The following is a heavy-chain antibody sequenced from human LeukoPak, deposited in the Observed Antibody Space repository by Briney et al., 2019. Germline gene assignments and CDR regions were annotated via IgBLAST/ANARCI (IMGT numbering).Heavy chain of an antibody. CDR3: AKDRSRSYSSFDS. J-gene: IGHJ4*02. Sequence: PGGSLRLSCVASGFTFDEYTMHWVRQVPGKGLEWVSVIGWDSDSKYYLESVKGRFTISRDNSKNSLYLQMNSLRTEGTAFYYCAKDRSRSYSSFDSWGQGTLVSVSS. CDR1: GFTFDEYT. D-gene: IGHD6-19*01. V-gene: IGHV3-43*01. CDR2: IGWDSDSK.